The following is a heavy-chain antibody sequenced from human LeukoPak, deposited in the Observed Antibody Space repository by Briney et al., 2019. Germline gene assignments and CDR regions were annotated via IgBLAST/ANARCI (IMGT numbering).Heavy chain of an antibody. D-gene: IGHD2-15*01. CDR3: ASIADSTKAWFNP. CDR2: IYYSGST. V-gene: IGHV4-59*01. CDR1: GGSISSYY. J-gene: IGHJ5*02. Sequence: SETLSLTCTVSGGSISSYYWSWIRQPPGKGLEWIGYIYYSGSTNYNPSLKSRVTISVDTSKNQFSLKLSSVTAADTAVYYCASIADSTKAWFNPWGQGTLVTVSS.